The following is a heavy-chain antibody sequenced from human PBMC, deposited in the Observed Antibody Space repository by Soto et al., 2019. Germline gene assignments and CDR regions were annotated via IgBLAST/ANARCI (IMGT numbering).Heavy chain of an antibody. CDR2: IGSDGYST. Sequence: GGSLRLSCSASGFTFSDFLMHWVRQTPGKGLEYVSAIGSDGYSTYYTDSVKGRFTVSRDNSKNTLYLQMSSLRAEDSAVYYCVKSGRDCKSIDCYSWLDPWGQGALVTVSS. CDR3: VKSGRDCKSIDCYSWLDP. D-gene: IGHD2-15*01. J-gene: IGHJ5*02. V-gene: IGHV3-64D*08. CDR1: GFTFSDFL.